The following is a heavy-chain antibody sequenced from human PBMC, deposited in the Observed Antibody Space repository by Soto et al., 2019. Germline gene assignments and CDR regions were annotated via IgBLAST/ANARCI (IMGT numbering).Heavy chain of an antibody. CDR2: TRDKTKDYST. Sequence: PGGSLRLSCSASGFTLSDHYMDWVRQAPGKGLEWVGRTRDKTKDYSTEYAASVKGRFTISVDDSKNSLYLQMNSLKTEDTAVYYCARGTYNRNYNYYYYMDVWGKGTTVTVSS. J-gene: IGHJ6*03. D-gene: IGHD1-7*01. CDR1: GFTLSDHY. V-gene: IGHV3-72*01. CDR3: ARGTYNRNYNYYYYMDV.